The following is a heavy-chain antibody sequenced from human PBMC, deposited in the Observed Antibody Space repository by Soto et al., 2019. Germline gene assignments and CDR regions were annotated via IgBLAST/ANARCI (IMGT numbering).Heavy chain of an antibody. D-gene: IGHD2-21*02. CDR3: ARGGHIAVVTDSFDS. CDR2: IHPSGGGS. V-gene: IGHV1-46*02. J-gene: IGHJ4*01. CDR1: GYPFNTYY. Sequence: AASVKVSCKSSGYPFNTYYLHWVRQAPGQGLEWMGKIHPSGGGSTYAQKFLGRVTMTMDSSTSTVFMELTSLRSADTAVYYCARGGHIAVVTDSFDSWG.